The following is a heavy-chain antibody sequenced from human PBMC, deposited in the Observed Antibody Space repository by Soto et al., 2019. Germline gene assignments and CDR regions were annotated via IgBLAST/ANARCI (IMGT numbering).Heavy chain of an antibody. J-gene: IGHJ6*02. CDR1: VFTFSSHA. CDR3: AKDFDSYSSGRYGMDV. D-gene: IGHD6-19*01. V-gene: IGHV3-23*01. Sequence: GSLRLSCAASVFTFSSHAMSRVRQAPGKGLEWVSTISSGGDNTYSADSVKGRFTISRDNSKNTLYLQMNSLRAEDTAVYYCAKDFDSYSSGRYGMDVWGQGTTVTVSS. CDR2: ISSGGDNT.